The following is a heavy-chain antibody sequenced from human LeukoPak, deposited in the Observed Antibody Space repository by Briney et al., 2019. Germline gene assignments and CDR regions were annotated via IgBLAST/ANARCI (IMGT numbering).Heavy chain of an antibody. D-gene: IGHD5-18*01. CDR2: ISSNGGST. Sequence: GGSLRLSCAASGFTFSSYAMHWVRQAPGKGLEYVSAISSNGGSTYYANSVKGRFTISRDNSKNTLYLQLGSLRAEDIAVYYCARFLSYDYYYYGMDVWGQGTTVTVSS. CDR3: ARFLSYDYYYYGMDV. CDR1: GFTFSSYA. J-gene: IGHJ6*02. V-gene: IGHV3-64*01.